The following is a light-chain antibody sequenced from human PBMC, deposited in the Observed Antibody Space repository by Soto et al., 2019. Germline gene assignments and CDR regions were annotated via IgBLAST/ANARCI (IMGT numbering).Light chain of an antibody. Sequence: DIQMTQSPPSLSASVGDTITITCRASQSISTYLDWYQVTPGKAPKVLIYAASTLQAGVPSSFSGSGSGTDFTLTINSLQPEDFATYYCQQNYNLPPWTFGQGTKVEIK. CDR2: AAS. V-gene: IGKV1-39*01. J-gene: IGKJ1*01. CDR1: QSISTY. CDR3: QQNYNLPPWT.